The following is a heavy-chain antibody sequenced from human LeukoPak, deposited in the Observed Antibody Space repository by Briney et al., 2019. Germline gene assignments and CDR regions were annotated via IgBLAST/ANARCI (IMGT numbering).Heavy chain of an antibody. D-gene: IGHD6-19*01. J-gene: IGHJ5*02. CDR3: ARDGEQWLVTWFDP. CDR1: GFTFSNYA. V-gene: IGHV3-30-3*01. CDR2: ISYDGSNK. Sequence: GGSLRLSCAASGFTFSNYAMHWVRQAPGKGLEWVAVISYDGSNKYYTDSEKGRFSISRDNSKNTLYLEMNSLRLEDTAVYYCARDGEQWLVTWFDPWGQGTLVTVAS.